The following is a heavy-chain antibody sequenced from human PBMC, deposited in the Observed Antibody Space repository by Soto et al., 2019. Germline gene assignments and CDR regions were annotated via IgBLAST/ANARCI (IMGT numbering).Heavy chain of an antibody. CDR3: ARDFQRYISSPGPLEY. CDR1: GDSISSGDYY. Sequence: QVQLQESGPGLVRPSQTLSLTCTVSGDSISSGDYYWSWIRQPPGKGLEWIGLIYYSGSTHYNPSLKSRLIISVITSKNHFSLKLTSATAADTAVYYCARDFQRYISSPGPLEYWGQGTLVTVSS. V-gene: IGHV4-30-4*01. J-gene: IGHJ4*02. D-gene: IGHD6-6*01. CDR2: IYYSGST.